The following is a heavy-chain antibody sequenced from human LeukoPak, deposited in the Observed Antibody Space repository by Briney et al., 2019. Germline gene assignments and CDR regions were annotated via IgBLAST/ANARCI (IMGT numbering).Heavy chain of an antibody. V-gene: IGHV3-23*01. Sequence: GGSLRLSCAASGFTFSSFVMSWVRQAPGKGLEWVSAISSTGGTAYYADSVKGRFTISRDNSKNTLYLQMNSLRAEDTAVYYCARDVLGIQLWSPYFDYWGQGTLVTVSS. CDR3: ARDVLGIQLWSPYFDY. D-gene: IGHD5-18*01. CDR2: ISSTGGTA. CDR1: GFTFSSFV. J-gene: IGHJ4*02.